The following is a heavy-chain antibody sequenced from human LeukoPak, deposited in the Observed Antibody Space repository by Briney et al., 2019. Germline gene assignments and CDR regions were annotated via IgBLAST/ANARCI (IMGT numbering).Heavy chain of an antibody. CDR1: GFTFDDYA. CDR3: AKATEWELPSDAFDI. V-gene: IGHV3-9*01. J-gene: IGHJ3*02. Sequence: GGSLRLSCAASGFTFDDYAMHWVRQAPGEGLEWVSGISWNSGSIGYADSVKGRFTISRDNAKNSLYLQMNSLRAEDTALYYCAKATEWELPSDAFDIWGQGTMVTVSS. CDR2: ISWNSGSI. D-gene: IGHD1-26*01.